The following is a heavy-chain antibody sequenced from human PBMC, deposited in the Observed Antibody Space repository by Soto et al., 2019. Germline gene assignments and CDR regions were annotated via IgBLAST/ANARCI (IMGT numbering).Heavy chain of an antibody. D-gene: IGHD6-19*01. CDR2: ISHSGNT. CDR1: GGSVSSASYF. V-gene: IGHV4-61*01. CDR3: ARGRYDSGWFDF. J-gene: IGHJ4*02. Sequence: SSETLSLTCTVSGGSVSSASYFWDWIRKPPGQGLEWIGYISHSGNTDYNPTLKSRVTISADTSKNQFPLRLSSVTAADTAVYYCARGRYDSGWFDFWGQGTPVTVSS.